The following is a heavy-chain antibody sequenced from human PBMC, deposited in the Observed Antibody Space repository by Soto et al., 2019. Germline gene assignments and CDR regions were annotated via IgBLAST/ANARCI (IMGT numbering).Heavy chain of an antibody. V-gene: IGHV3-74*01. J-gene: IGHJ6*02. CDR3: ARTYDFSSGYYYYGMDV. CDR1: GFTFSSYW. Sequence: GGSLRLSCAASGFTFSSYWMHWVRQAPGKGLVWVSRINSDGSSTSYADSVKGRFTISRDNAKNTLYLQMNSLRAEDTAVYYCARTYDFSSGYYYYGMDVWGQGTRVTVSS. CDR2: INSDGSST. D-gene: IGHD3-3*01.